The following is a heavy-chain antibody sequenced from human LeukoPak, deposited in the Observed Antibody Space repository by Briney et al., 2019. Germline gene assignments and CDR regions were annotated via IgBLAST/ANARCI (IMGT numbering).Heavy chain of an antibody. CDR1: GFTFSSYA. Sequence: PGGSLRLSCAASGFTFSSYAMSWVRQAPGKGLEWVSAISGSGGSTYYADSVKGRFTISRDNSKNTLYLQMNSLRAEDTAVYYCVKGRKAARWYFDYWGQGTLVTVSS. J-gene: IGHJ4*02. D-gene: IGHD6-6*01. CDR3: VKGRKAARWYFDY. CDR2: ISGSGGST. V-gene: IGHV3-23*01.